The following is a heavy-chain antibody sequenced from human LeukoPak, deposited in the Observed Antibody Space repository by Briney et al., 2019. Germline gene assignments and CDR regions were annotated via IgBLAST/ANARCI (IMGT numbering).Heavy chain of an antibody. V-gene: IGHV1-18*01. Sequence: ASVKVSCRASGYTFTSYGISWVRQAPGQGLEWMGWISAYNGNTNYAQKLQGRVTMTTDTSTSTAYMELRSLRSDDTAVYYCARGSGYDFWSGYYSYWGQGTLVTVSS. CDR3: ARGSGYDFWSGYYSY. CDR1: GYTFTSYG. J-gene: IGHJ4*02. D-gene: IGHD3-3*01. CDR2: ISAYNGNT.